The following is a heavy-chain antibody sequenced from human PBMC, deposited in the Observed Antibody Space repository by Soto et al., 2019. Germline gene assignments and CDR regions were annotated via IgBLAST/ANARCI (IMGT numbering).Heavy chain of an antibody. D-gene: IGHD6-13*01. CDR1: GGSFSGYY. V-gene: IGHV4-34*01. Sequence: QVQLQQWGAGLLKPSETLSLTCAVSGGSFSGYYWSWIRQPPGNGLEWIGEINHSGSTNYNPSLKSRVTISVATSKNQFSLTLSPVPAADTAVYYCARTYSSSWAPFEYWGQGTLVTVSS. CDR3: ARTYSSSWAPFEY. CDR2: INHSGST. J-gene: IGHJ4*02.